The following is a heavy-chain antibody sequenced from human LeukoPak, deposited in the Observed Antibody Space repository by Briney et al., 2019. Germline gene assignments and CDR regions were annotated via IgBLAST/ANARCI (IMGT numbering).Heavy chain of an antibody. CDR3: ARDIFRGPVDY. CDR1: GFTFSGFW. CDR2: IEGDGSRT. Sequence: GGSLRLSSAASGFTFSGFWMEWVRQAPGKGREWGSNIEGDGSRTNYADSVRGRFTISRDNAKNTLYLQMNSLRVEDTTVYYCARDIFRGPVDYWGQGTQVTVSS. D-gene: IGHD3-9*01. V-gene: IGHV3-74*01. J-gene: IGHJ4*02.